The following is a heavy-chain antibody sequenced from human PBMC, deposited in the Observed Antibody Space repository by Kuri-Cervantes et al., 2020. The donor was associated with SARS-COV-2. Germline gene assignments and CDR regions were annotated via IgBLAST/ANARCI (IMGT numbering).Heavy chain of an antibody. CDR2: IYYSGST. CDR3: ARGGSLYDY. D-gene: IGHD6-13*01. V-gene: IGHV4-31*03. J-gene: IGHJ4*02. CDR1: GGSISSGGYY. Sequence: LRLSCTVSGGSISSGGYYWSWIRQHPGKGLEWIGYIYYSGSTYYNPSLKSRVTVSVDTYKNQDSLKMTSVTAADTAVYCCARGGSLYDYWGQGTQVTVSS.